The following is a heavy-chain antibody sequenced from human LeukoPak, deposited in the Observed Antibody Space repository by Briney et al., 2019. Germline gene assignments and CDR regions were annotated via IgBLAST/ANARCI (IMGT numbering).Heavy chain of an antibody. CDR1: GFTFDDYA. J-gene: IGHJ4*02. CDR3: AKAGSYYDSSGYYSFDY. CDR2: ISWNSGSI. Sequence: QPGRSLRLSCAASGFTFDDYAMHWVRQAPGKGLEWVSGISWNSGSIGYADSVKGRFTISRDNAKNSLYLQMNSLRAEDMALYYCAKAGSYYDSSGYYSFDYWGQGTLVTVSS. V-gene: IGHV3-9*03. D-gene: IGHD3-22*01.